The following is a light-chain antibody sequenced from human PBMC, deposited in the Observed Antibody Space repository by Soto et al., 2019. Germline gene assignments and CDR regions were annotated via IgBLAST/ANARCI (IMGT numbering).Light chain of an antibody. CDR3: QQYGGAPYT. CDR1: QSVSNDY. J-gene: IGKJ2*01. V-gene: IGKV3-20*01. CDR2: GAF. Sequence: EIVLTQSPGTLSLSPGERATLSCRASQSVSNDYLAWYQQKPGQAPSLLIYGAFHRATGIPDRFSGTGSGTDFTRTISRLEPEEFAVYYCQQYGGAPYTFGQGTKLDIK.